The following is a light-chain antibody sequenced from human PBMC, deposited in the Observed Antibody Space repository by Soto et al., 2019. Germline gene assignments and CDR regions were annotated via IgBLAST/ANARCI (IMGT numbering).Light chain of an antibody. J-gene: IGKJ4*01. Sequence: EIVLTQSPGSLSLSPGERATLSCRAGRRIGNNYLAWYQQKPGQAPRLLIYGASTRATGIPDRVSGSGSGTEFTLTISRLESEDFAVYYCQQFSSYPLTFGGGTKVDIK. CDR3: QQFSSYPLT. CDR1: RRIGNNY. CDR2: GAS. V-gene: IGKV3-20*01.